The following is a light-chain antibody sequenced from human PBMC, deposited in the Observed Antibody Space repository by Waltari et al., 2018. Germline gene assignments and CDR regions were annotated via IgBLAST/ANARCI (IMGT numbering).Light chain of an antibody. CDR3: QFYDSSNYNYV. Sequence: FMLTQPHSVSESPGRTITISCTRSSGNIASNFVQWFHQLPGSAPTTVIYEDNQIPFGALDLFSGSFDSSSNSASLTISGMKTADEADYYCQFYDSSNYNYVFGTGTKVTVL. CDR1: SGNIASNF. J-gene: IGLJ1*01. V-gene: IGLV6-57*03. CDR2: EDN.